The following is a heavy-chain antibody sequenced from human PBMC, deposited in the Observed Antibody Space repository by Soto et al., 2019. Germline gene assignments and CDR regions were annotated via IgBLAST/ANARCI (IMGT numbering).Heavy chain of an antibody. CDR3: ARGGVAEGNWFDP. CDR1: GGTFSSYA. CDR2: IIPIFGTA. J-gene: IGHJ5*02. D-gene: IGHD6-19*01. V-gene: IGHV1-69*13. Sequence: GASVKVSCKASGGTFSSYAISWVRQAPGQGLEWMGGIIPIFGTANYAQKFQGRVTITADESTSTAYMELSSLRSEDTAVYYCARGGVAEGNWFDPWRQGTLVTVSS.